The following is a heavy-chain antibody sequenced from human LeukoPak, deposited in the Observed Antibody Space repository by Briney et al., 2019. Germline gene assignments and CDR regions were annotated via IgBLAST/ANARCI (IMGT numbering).Heavy chain of an antibody. Sequence: GGSLRLSCAASGFTFSSYSMNWVRQAPGKGLEWVSSISSSSSYIYYADSVKGRFTISRDNAKNSLYLQMNSLRAEDTAVYYCARDQIAGLTHFDYWGQGTLVTVSS. CDR1: GFTFSSYS. V-gene: IGHV3-21*01. CDR3: ARDQIAGLTHFDY. CDR2: ISSSSSYI. D-gene: IGHD3-9*01. J-gene: IGHJ4*02.